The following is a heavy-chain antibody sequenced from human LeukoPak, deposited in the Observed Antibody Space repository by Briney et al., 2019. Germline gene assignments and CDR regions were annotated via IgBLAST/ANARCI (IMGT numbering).Heavy chain of an antibody. CDR3: ARELTPYGSGSYYGY. J-gene: IGHJ4*02. Sequence: GGSLRLSCAASGFTFSSYAMHWVRQAPGKGLEWVAVISYDGSDKYYADSVKGRFTISSDNSKNTLYLQMNSLRAEDTAVYYCARELTPYGSGSYYGYWGQGTLVTVSS. V-gene: IGHV3-30*04. CDR1: GFTFSSYA. CDR2: ISYDGSDK. D-gene: IGHD3-10*01.